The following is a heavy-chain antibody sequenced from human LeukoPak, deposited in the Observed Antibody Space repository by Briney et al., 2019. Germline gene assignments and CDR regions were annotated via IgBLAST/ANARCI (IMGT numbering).Heavy chain of an antibody. V-gene: IGHV4-59*12. D-gene: IGHD5-12*01. Sequence: SPSETLSLTCTVSGGSISSYYWSRIRQPPGKGLEWIGYIYYSGSTNYNPSLKSRVTVSVDTSKNQFSLKLSSVTAADTAVYYCARRYDYDPPFDPWGQGTLVTVSS. CDR2: IYYSGST. CDR1: GGSISSYY. CDR3: ARRYDYDPPFDP. J-gene: IGHJ5*02.